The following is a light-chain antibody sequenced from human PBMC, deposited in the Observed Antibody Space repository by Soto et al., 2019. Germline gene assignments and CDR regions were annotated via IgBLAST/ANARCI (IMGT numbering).Light chain of an antibody. CDR3: CSYASSGPYA. CDR1: SSDVGSYNL. V-gene: IGLV2-23*01. CDR2: EGS. J-gene: IGLJ1*01. Sequence: SALTQPASVSGSPGQSITISCTGTSSDVGSYNLVSWYQQHPGKAPKLMIYEGSKRPSGISSRFSGSKSGNTASLTISGLHAEDEAYFYRCSYASSGPYASGTATKVTVL.